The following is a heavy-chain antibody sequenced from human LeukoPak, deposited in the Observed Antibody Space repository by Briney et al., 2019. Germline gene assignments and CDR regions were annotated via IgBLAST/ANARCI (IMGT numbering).Heavy chain of an antibody. CDR1: GGSISNYY. CDR2: IYYSGGT. J-gene: IGHJ2*01. CDR3: ARRTYFDL. V-gene: IGHV4-59*08. Sequence: SETLSLTCTVSGGSISNYYWSWVRQPPGKGLEWIGYIYYSGGTTYNPSLKSRVTISVDTSKHQFSLKLNAVTAADTAVYYCARRTYFDLWGRGTLVTVSS.